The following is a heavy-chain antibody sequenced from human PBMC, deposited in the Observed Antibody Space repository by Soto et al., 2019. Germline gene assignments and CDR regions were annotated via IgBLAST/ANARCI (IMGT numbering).Heavy chain of an antibody. CDR3: AKDFGMIAFDY. V-gene: IGHV3-30*18. J-gene: IGHJ4*02. D-gene: IGHD3-22*01. CDR1: GFTFSSYG. Sequence: GGSLRISCAASGFTFSSYGMHWVRQAPGKGLEWVAVISYDGSNKYYADSVKGRFTISRDNSKNTLYLQMNSLRAEDTAVYYCAKDFGMIAFDYWGQGTLVTVSS. CDR2: ISYDGSNK.